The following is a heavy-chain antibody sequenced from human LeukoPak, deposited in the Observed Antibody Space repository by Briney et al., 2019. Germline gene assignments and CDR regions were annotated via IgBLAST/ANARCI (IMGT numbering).Heavy chain of an antibody. CDR1: GFTFSSYS. J-gene: IGHJ5*02. CDR2: ISSSSSTI. D-gene: IGHD3-10*01. CDR3: AKLEYGSGSLDNWFDP. V-gene: IGHV3-48*01. Sequence: GGSLRLSCAASGFTFSSYSMNWVRQAPGKGLEWVSYISSSSSTIYYADSVKGRFTISRDNSKNTLYLQMNSLSAEDAAVYYCAKLEYGSGSLDNWFDPWGQGTLVTVSS.